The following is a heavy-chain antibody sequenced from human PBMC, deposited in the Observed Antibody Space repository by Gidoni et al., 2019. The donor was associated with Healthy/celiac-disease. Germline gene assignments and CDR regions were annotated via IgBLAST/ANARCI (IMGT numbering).Heavy chain of an antibody. J-gene: IGHJ2*01. V-gene: IGHV1-18*01. CDR1: GYNFTSYG. Sequence: QVQLVQSGAEVKKPGASVKVSCKASGYNFTSYGISWVRQAPGQGLEWMGWISAYNGNTNYAQKLQGRVTMTTDTSTSIAYMELRSLRSDDTAVYYCARDRGYCSSTSCYMPWYFDLWGRGTLVTVSS. CDR3: ARDRGYCSSTSCYMPWYFDL. D-gene: IGHD2-2*02. CDR2: ISAYNGNT.